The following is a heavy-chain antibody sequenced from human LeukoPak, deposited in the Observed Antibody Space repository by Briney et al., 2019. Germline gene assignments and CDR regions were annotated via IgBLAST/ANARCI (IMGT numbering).Heavy chain of an antibody. J-gene: IGHJ6*02. CDR3: AGHNYGSGSYNYYYYYGMDV. CDR1: GGSISSSSYS. CDR2: IYYSGST. Sequence: SETLSLTCTVSGGSISSSSYSWGWIRQPPGKGLEWIGSIYYSGSTYYNPSLKSRVTISVDTSKNQFSLKLSSVTAADTAVYYCAGHNYGSGSYNYYYYYGMDVWGQGTTVTVSS. D-gene: IGHD3-10*01. V-gene: IGHV4-39*01.